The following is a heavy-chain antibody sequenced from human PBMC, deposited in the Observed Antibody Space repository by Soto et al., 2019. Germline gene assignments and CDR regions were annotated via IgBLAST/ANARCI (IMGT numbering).Heavy chain of an antibody. Sequence: QLQLQESGSGLVKPSQTLSLTCAVSGGSISSGGYSWSWIRQPPGKGLEWIGYIYHSGSTYYNPSLKSRVTIAVDRSKNQFSRKLSSVTAADTPVYYCASAGGLGAVAADYWGQGTLVTVSS. CDR2: IYHSGST. V-gene: IGHV4-30-2*01. J-gene: IGHJ4*02. CDR1: GGSISSGGYS. D-gene: IGHD6-19*01. CDR3: ASAGGLGAVAADY.